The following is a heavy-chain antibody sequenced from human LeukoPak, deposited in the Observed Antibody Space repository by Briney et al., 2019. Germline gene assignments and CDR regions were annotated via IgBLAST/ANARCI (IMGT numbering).Heavy chain of an antibody. J-gene: IGHJ5*02. CDR3: ARDLGYGFYCSSTSCYRGDNWFDP. CDR2: IPYDGSNK. Sequence: GGSLRLSCAASGFTFSSYAMPWVRQAPGKGLEWVAVIPYDGSNKYYADSVKGRFTISRDNSKNTLYLQMNSLRAEDTAVYYCARDLGYGFYCSSTSCYRGDNWFDPWGQGTLVTVSS. V-gene: IGHV3-30-3*01. D-gene: IGHD2-2*02. CDR1: GFTFSSYA.